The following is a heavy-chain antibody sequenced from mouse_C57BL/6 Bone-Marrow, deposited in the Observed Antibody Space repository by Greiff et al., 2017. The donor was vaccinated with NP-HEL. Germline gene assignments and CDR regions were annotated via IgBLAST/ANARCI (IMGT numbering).Heavy chain of an antibody. D-gene: IGHD1-1*01. V-gene: IGHV1-82*01. J-gene: IGHJ2*01. CDR3: ARSTITTVVFDY. Sequence: VQLVESGPELVKPGASVKISCKASGYAFSSSWMNWVKQRPGKGLEWIGRIYPGDGYTNYNGKFKGKATLTADKSSSTAYMQLSSLTSEDSAVYFCARSTITTVVFDYWGQGTTLTVSS. CDR2: IYPGDGYT. CDR1: GYAFSSSW.